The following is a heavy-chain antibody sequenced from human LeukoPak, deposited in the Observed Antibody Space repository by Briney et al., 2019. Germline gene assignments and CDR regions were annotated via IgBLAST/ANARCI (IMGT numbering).Heavy chain of an antibody. J-gene: IGHJ6*03. D-gene: IGHD2-2*01. V-gene: IGHV4-59*01. CDR3: ARHRVPDYYYYMDV. CDR1: GRPIRSYY. CDR2: IYYSGST. Sequence: SETLSLTCTVSGRPIRSYYWIWLRQPPGKGLEWIGYIYYSGSTNYNPSLNSRVTISVDTSKNQFSLKLSSVTAADTAAYYCARHRVPDYYYYMDVWGKGTTVTVSS.